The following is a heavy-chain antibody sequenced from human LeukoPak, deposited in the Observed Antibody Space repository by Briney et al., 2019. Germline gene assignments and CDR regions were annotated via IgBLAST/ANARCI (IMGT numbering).Heavy chain of an antibody. V-gene: IGHV4-59*01. CDR3: ARIRGYSYGLVYYYYYVDV. CDR1: GGSISSYY. J-gene: IGHJ6*03. CDR2: IYYSGST. D-gene: IGHD5-18*01. Sequence: SETLSLTCTVSGGSISSYYWSWIRQPPGKGLEWIGYIYYSGSTNYNPSLKSRVTISVDTSKNQFSLKLSSVTAADTAVYYCARIRGYSYGLVYYYYYVDVWGKGTTVTVSS.